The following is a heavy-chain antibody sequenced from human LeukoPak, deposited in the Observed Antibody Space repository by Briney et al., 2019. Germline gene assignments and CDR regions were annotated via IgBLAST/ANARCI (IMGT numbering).Heavy chain of an antibody. Sequence: GGSLRLSCAASGFTFSSYWVTWVRQAPGKGLEWVGFIRSKAYGGTTEYAASVKDRFTISRDDSKTIAYLQMNSLKTEDTAVYYCTSTPRLLLTFYYFDYWGQGSLVTVSS. CDR2: IRSKAYGGTT. J-gene: IGHJ4*02. V-gene: IGHV3-49*04. D-gene: IGHD2/OR15-2a*01. CDR3: TSTPRLLLTFYYFDY. CDR1: GFTFSSYW.